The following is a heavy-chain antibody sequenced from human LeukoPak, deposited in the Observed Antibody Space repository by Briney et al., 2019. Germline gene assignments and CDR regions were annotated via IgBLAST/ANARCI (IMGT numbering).Heavy chain of an antibody. D-gene: IGHD6-19*01. V-gene: IGHV3-48*03. Sequence: GGSLRLSCAVSRFPFRVYEMNWVRQAPGKGLEWVSKIASSGTTKYYADSVKGRFSISRDNAKSSLYLQMNSLRVEDTAVYYCTLLAVASDFDYWGQGALVTVSS. CDR3: TLLAVASDFDY. CDR1: RFPFRVYE. J-gene: IGHJ4*02. CDR2: IASSGTTK.